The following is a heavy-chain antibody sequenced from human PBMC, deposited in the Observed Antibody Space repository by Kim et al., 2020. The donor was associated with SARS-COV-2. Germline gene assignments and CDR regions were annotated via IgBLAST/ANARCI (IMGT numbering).Heavy chain of an antibody. Sequence: GGSLRLSCAASGFTFSNAWMSWVRQAPGKGLEWVGRIKSKTDGGTTDYAAPVKGRFTISRDDSKNTLYLQMNSLKTEDTAVYYCTTDLVAAAGTAAGMDVWGQGTTVTVSS. CDR2: IKSKTDGGTT. V-gene: IGHV3-15*01. CDR1: GFTFSNAW. J-gene: IGHJ6*02. D-gene: IGHD6-13*01. CDR3: TTDLVAAAGTAAGMDV.